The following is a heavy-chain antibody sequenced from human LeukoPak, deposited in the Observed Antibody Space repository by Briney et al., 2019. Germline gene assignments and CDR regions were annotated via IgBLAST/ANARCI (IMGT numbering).Heavy chain of an antibody. J-gene: IGHJ4*02. D-gene: IGHD3-22*01. CDR3: AREYRRMVYYYDSSGYYYYFDY. CDR1: GGSIGSNSYY. Sequence: SETLSLTCTVSGGSIGSNSYYWSWIRQPAGKGLEWIERIYTSGSTDYNPSLKSRVTISKDTSKNEFSLKLSSVTAADTAVYYCAREYRRMVYYYDSSGYYYYFDYWGQGTLVTVSS. CDR2: IYTSGST. V-gene: IGHV4-61*02.